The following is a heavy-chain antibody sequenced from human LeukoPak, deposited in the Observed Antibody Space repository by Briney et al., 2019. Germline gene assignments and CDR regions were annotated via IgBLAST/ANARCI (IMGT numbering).Heavy chain of an antibody. D-gene: IGHD6-13*01. CDR3: ARQTSSWYVHYYYYMDV. CDR1: GYSFTSYW. Sequence: GESLKISCKGSGYSFTSYWIGWVRQMPGKGLEWMGIIYPGDSDTRYSPSFQGQVTISADKSISTAYLQWSSLEASDTAMYYCARQTSSWYVHYYYYMDVWGKGTTVTVSS. V-gene: IGHV5-51*01. CDR2: IYPGDSDT. J-gene: IGHJ6*03.